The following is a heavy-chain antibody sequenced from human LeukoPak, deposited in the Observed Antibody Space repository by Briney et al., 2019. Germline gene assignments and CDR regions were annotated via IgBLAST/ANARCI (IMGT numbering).Heavy chain of an antibody. CDR2: ISSSSSYI. CDR3: ALFWPTIYYGMDV. Sequence: GGSLSLSCAASGFTFSSYRMNWVRQAPGKGLEWVSSISSSSSYIYYADSVKGRFTISRDNAKNSLYLQMNSLRAEDTAVYYCALFWPTIYYGMDVWGQGTTVTVSS. V-gene: IGHV3-21*01. CDR1: GFTFSSYR. J-gene: IGHJ6*02. D-gene: IGHD3-3*01.